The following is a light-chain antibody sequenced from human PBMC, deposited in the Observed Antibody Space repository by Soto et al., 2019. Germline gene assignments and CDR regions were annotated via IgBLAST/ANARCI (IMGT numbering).Light chain of an antibody. CDR2: EVS. CDR3: CSYAGSSTLDVV. CDR1: SIDVGSYNL. J-gene: IGLJ2*01. V-gene: IGLV2-23*02. Sequence: QSVLTQPASVSGSPGQSITISCTGTSIDVGSYNLVSWYQQHPGKAPKLMIYEVSKRPSGVSNRFSGSKSGNTASLTISGLQAEDEADYYCCSYAGSSTLDVVFGGGT.